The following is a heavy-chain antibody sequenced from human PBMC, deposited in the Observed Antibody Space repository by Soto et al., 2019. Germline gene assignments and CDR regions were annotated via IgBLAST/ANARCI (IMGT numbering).Heavy chain of an antibody. Sequence: EVQLVQSGGGLVQPGGSLRLSCVGSGFTFTDFYMNWVRQAPGKGLEWVANIRRDGTETNYVESVRGRFTTSRDNAKNSLLLQMNSLRADDTALYYCADWGGHDYNYWGQGILVTVSS. V-gene: IGHV3-7*03. D-gene: IGHD4-4*01. CDR3: ADWGGHDYNY. CDR1: GFTFTDFY. CDR2: IRRDGTET. J-gene: IGHJ4*02.